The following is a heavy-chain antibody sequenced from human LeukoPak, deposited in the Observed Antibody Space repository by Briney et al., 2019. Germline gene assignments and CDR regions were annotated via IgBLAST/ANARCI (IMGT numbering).Heavy chain of an antibody. CDR2: IYYSGST. CDR3: ASYGDNRATPGNAAFDI. V-gene: IGHV4-31*03. D-gene: IGHD3-10*01. Sequence: SQTLSLTCTVSGGSISSGGYYWSWIRQHPGKGLEWIGYIYYSGSTYYNPSLKSRVTISVDTSKNQFSLKLSSVTAADTAVYYCASYGDNRATPGNAAFDIWGQGTMVTVSS. CDR1: GGSISSGGYY. J-gene: IGHJ3*02.